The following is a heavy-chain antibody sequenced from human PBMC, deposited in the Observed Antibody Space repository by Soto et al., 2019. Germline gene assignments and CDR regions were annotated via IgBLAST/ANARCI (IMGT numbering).Heavy chain of an antibody. V-gene: IGHV1-8*01. CDR2: MNPNSGNT. D-gene: IGHD3-10*01. CDR1: GYTFTSYD. Sequence: QVQLVQSGAEVKKPGASVKVSCKASGYTFTSYDINWVRQATGQGLEWMGWMNPNSGNTGYAQKFQGRVTMTRNTSISTAYIEVSSLRSEHTAVYHCARSGTGSYDWFDSWGQGTRVTVSS. CDR3: ARSGTGSYDWFDS. J-gene: IGHJ5*01.